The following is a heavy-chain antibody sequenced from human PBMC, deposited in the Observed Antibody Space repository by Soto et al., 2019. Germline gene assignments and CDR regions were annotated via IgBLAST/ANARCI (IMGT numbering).Heavy chain of an antibody. CDR2: IWYDGSEK. J-gene: IGHJ6*02. CDR1: GFTFNHNA. D-gene: IGHD6-13*01. V-gene: IGHV3-33*01. Sequence: QVQLVESGGGVVQPGRSLRLSCAASGFTFNHNAMHWVRQAAGKGLEWVAQIWYDGSEKYYTDSVKGRFTISRDNFKNTVVLQMDSLRVEDTAVYYCAREGQQQAPYAVDVWGQGTTVIVSS. CDR3: AREGQQQAPYAVDV.